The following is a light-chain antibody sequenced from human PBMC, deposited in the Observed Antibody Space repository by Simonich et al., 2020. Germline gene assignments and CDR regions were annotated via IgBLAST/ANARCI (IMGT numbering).Light chain of an antibody. J-gene: IGLJ2*01. CDR1: SSDVGGYNY. CDR3: SSYTSSSPVV. V-gene: IGLV2-14*03. CDR2: DVS. Sequence: QSALTQPASVSGSPGQSITISCTGTSSDVGGYNYVSWYQQHPGKAPKLMIYDVSNLPSGVSNRFAGSKSGNTASLTISGLQAEDEADYYCSSYTSSSPVVFGGGTKLTVL.